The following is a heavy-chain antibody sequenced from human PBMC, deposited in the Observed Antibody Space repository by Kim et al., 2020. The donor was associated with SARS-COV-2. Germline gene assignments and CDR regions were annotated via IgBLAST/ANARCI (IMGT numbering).Heavy chain of an antibody. CDR2: IIPIFGTA. J-gene: IGHJ6*02. V-gene: IGHV1-69*13. Sequence: SVKVSCKASGGTFSSYAISWVRQAPGQGLEWMGGIIPIFGTANYAQKFQGRVTITAGESTSTAYMELSSLRSEDMAVYYCARTGYSYGYGYYYGMDVWGQGTTVTVSS. D-gene: IGHD5-18*01. CDR3: ARTGYSYGYGYYYGMDV. CDR1: GGTFSSYA.